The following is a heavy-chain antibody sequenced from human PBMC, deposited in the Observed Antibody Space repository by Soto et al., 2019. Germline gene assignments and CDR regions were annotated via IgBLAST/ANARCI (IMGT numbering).Heavy chain of an antibody. V-gene: IGHV3-30*18. CDR1: GFTFSSYG. CDR3: AKDRDIVVVTAIFDY. Sequence: GGSLRLSCAASGFTFSSYGMHWVRQAPGKGLEGVAVISYDGSNKYYADSVKGRFTISRDNSKNTLYLQMNSLRAEDTAVYYCAKDRDIVVVTAIFDYWGQGNLVTLSS. D-gene: IGHD2-21*02. J-gene: IGHJ4*02. CDR2: ISYDGSNK.